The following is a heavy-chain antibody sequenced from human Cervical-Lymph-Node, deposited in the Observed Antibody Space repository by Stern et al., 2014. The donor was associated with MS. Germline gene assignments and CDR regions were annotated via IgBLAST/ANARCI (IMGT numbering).Heavy chain of an antibody. D-gene: IGHD3-16*01. Sequence: EVQLLESGGGLVQPGKSLRLSCAASGFTFDDYAMHWVRQDPGQGLEWVSGISWNSGDIGYADSVKGRFTISRDNAKNSLYLQMDSLRAEDTAVYYCAKGKRSFLLCGMDVWGQGTTVSVSS. J-gene: IGHJ6*02. CDR2: ISWNSGDI. CDR3: AKGKRSFLLCGMDV. V-gene: IGHV3-9*01. CDR1: GFTFDDYA.